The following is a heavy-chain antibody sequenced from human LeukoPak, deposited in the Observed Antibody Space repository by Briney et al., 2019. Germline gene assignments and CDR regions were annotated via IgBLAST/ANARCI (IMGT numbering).Heavy chain of an antibody. Sequence: QSGGSLRLSCAGSGLTFSNYWMTWVRQVPGKGLEWVANINEHGSKKYYLASVKGRFTISRDDAKNSLFLQMNSLRPEDTAIYYCARVDYTGNGNLYWGQGNLVTVSS. V-gene: IGHV3-7*01. D-gene: IGHD4-11*01. J-gene: IGHJ4*02. CDR3: ARVDYTGNGNLY. CDR1: GLTFSNYW. CDR2: INEHGSKK.